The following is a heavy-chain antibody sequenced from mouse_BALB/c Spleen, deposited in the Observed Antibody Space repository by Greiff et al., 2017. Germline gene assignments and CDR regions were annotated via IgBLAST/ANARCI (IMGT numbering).Heavy chain of an antibody. CDR3: TRYYGSPRYWYFDV. CDR2: IYPSDSYT. V-gene: IGHV1-69*02. D-gene: IGHD1-1*01. Sequence: QVQLQQPGAELVRPGASVKLSCKASGYTFTSYWINWVKQRPGQGLEWIGNIYPSDSYTNYNQKFKDKATLTVDKSSSTAYMQLSSPTSEDSAVYYGTRYYGSPRYWYFDVWGAGTTVTVSS. J-gene: IGHJ1*01. CDR1: GYTFTSYW.